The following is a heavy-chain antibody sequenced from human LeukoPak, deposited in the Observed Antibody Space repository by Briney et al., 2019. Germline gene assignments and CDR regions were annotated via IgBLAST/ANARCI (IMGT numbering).Heavy chain of an antibody. Sequence: PGGSLRLSCAASGFTFSSYAMSWVRQAPGKGLEWVLAISGSGGSTYYADSVKGRFTISRDNSKNTLYLQMNSLRAEDTAVYYCARDTYGAPDSWGQGTLVTVSS. V-gene: IGHV3-23*01. J-gene: IGHJ4*02. CDR2: ISGSGGST. CDR1: GFTFSSYA. D-gene: IGHD4-17*01. CDR3: ARDTYGAPDS.